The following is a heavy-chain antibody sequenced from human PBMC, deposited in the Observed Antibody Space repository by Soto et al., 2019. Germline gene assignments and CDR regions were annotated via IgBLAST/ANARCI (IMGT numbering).Heavy chain of an antibody. CDR3: ARGYYDSSGYDYYYYGMDV. CDR2: IYYSGST. CDR1: GGSISSGGYY. D-gene: IGHD3-22*01. J-gene: IGHJ6*02. V-gene: IGHV4-31*02. Sequence: SETLSLTCTVSGGSISSGGYYWSWIRQHPGKGLEWIGYIYYSGSTYHNPSLKSRVTISVDTSKNQFSLKLSSVTAADTAVYYCARGYYDSSGYDYYYYGMDVWGQGTTVTVSS.